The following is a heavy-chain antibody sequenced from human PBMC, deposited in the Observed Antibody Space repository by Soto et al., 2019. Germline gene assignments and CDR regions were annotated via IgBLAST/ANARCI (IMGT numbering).Heavy chain of an antibody. V-gene: IGHV4-30-2*01. J-gene: IGHJ3*02. CDR1: GGSISSGGYS. Sequence: PSETLSLTCAVSGGSISSGGYSWSWIRQPPGKGLEWIGYIYYSGSTYYNPSLKSRVTISVDRSKNQFSLNLSSVTAADTAVYYCARGDNSGYWRNAFDIWGQGTMVTVSS. CDR2: IYYSGST. CDR3: ARGDNSGYWRNAFDI. D-gene: IGHD3-22*01.